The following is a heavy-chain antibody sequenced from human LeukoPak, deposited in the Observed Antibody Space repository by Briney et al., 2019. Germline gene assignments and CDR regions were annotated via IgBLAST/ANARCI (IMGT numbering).Heavy chain of an antibody. CDR2: INSYGSST. CDR3: EKFFTGKCVRAFDV. D-gene: IGHD3-10*02. CDR1: GFTFSSYG. V-gene: IGHV3-74*01. Sequence: GGSLRLSCSASGFTFSSYGMHWVRQAPGKGLVYISRINSYGSSTSYADPVRGRFTISRDNAKNTLYLQMNSLRAEATDVYYCEKFFTGKCVRAFDVWGQGTMVTVSS. J-gene: IGHJ3*01.